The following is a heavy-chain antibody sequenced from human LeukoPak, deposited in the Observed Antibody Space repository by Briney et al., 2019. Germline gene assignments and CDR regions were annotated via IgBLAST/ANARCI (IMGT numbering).Heavy chain of an antibody. V-gene: IGHV3-74*01. CDR1: GFTFSSYW. CDR3: ARAYNSQFAY. Sequence: ARRSLRLSCAASGFTFSSYWMHWVRQAPGKGLVCVSRIKSDGSSTSYAHSVKGRFTISRDDAKNTLYLQLNSLRAEDTAVYYCARAYNSQFAYWGQGALVTVSS. J-gene: IGHJ4*02. D-gene: IGHD1-1*01. CDR2: IKSDGSST.